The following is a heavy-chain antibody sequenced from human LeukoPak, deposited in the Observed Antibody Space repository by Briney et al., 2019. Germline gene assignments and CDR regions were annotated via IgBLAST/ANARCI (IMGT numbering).Heavy chain of an antibody. V-gene: IGHV1-18*01. CDR3: ARDLDQYNGRFGGFGHDF. D-gene: IGHD3-10*01. CDR2: ISAYNGNT. J-gene: IGHJ4*02. Sequence: GASVKVSCKASGYTFINYGINWVRQAPGQGLEWMGWISAYNGNTNYAQSLQGRVTMTTDTSTSTVYMEMRSLTSDDTAVYCCARDLDQYNGRFGGFGHDFWGQGTLVTVSS. CDR1: GYTFINYG.